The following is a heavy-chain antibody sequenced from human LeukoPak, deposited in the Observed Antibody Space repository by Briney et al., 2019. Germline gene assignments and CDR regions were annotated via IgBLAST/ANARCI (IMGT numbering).Heavy chain of an antibody. D-gene: IGHD6-6*01. CDR3: ASRKGGAARSRDY. V-gene: IGHV4-39*01. CDR1: GGSISSSSYY. J-gene: IGHJ4*02. Sequence: SETLSLTCTVSGGSISSSSYYWGWIRQPPGKGLEWIGSIYYSGSTYYNPSLKSRVTISVDTSKNQFSLKLSSVTAADTAVYYCASRKGGAARSRDYWGQGTLVTVSS. CDR2: IYYSGST.